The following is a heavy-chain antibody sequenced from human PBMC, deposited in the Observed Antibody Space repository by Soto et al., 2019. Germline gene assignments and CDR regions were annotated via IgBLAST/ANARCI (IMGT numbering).Heavy chain of an antibody. CDR1: GFNLSAHD. J-gene: IGHJ5*01. CDR2: ISRDGSYI. V-gene: IGHV3-30*03. CDR3: ARTRNGGVADSFDS. Sequence: PGGSLRLSCAASGFNLSAHDMHWVRQVKGKGLEWVLAISRDGSYIYYTDSVKGRFTVSRDNSKNTVFVQMNRLIPDDTALYFCARTRNGGVADSFDSWGQGTRVTVSS. D-gene: IGHD3-3*01.